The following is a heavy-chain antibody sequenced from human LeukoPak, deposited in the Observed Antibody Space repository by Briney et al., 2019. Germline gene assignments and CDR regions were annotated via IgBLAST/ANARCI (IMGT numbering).Heavy chain of an antibody. CDR2: IYYTGST. CDR1: GGSISSYY. D-gene: IGHD6-6*01. CDR3: ARHRAYSSSSPFDY. Sequence: SETLSLTCTVPGGSISSYYWSWIRQPPGKGLEWIGYIYYTGSTNYNPSLKSRVTMFVDMSKNRFSLRLSSVTAADTAVYYCARHRAYSSSSPFDYWGQGTLVTVSS. V-gene: IGHV4-59*08. J-gene: IGHJ4*02.